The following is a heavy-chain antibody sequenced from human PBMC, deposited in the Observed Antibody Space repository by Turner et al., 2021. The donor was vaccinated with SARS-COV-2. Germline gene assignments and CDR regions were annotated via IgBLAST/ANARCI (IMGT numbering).Heavy chain of an antibody. V-gene: IGHV3-21*01. CDR3: ARWAYYNSSGYYPSHFDY. D-gene: IGHD3-22*01. J-gene: IGHJ4*02. CDR2: ISNINNNM. CDR1: GFPFSSHG. Sequence: DVQVVEPRGGRFKPGGSLILPCAASGFPFSSHGMNWVRQVPGKGLEWLSSISNINNNMYYADSVKGRFTISRDNAKNSLYLQMNSLRAEDTAVYYCARWAYYNSSGYYPSHFDYWGQGTLVTVSS.